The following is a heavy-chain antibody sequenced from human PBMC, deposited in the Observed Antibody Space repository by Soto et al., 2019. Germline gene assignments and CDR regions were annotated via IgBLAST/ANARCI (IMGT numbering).Heavy chain of an antibody. Sequence: PSETLSLTCAVYGGSFSGYYWGWIRQPEGKGLEWVGEINHMGSTNYNPCLKSRATISVDTSTEQLSLKLSCVALAATAVYYCGRDETNCLYYECGSDPQYYYYVMDVWGQGTTVTVSS. V-gene: IGHV4-34*01. CDR2: INHMGST. D-gene: IGHD3-3*01. CDR1: GGSFSGYY. J-gene: IGHJ6*02. CDR3: GRDETNCLYYECGSDPQYYYYVMDV.